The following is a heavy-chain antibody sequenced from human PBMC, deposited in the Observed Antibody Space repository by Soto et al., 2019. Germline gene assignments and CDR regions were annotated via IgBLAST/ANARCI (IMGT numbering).Heavy chain of an antibody. CDR3: ASRSSGWYFDY. V-gene: IGHV3-23*01. Sequence: EVQLLESGGGLVQPGGSLRLSCAASGFTFSSYAMNWDRQGPGKGLEWVSVISGSGGSTYYADSVKGRFTISRDNSKNTLYLQMNSLRAEDTAVYYCASRSSGWYFDYWGQGTLVTVSS. CDR1: GFTFSSYA. D-gene: IGHD6-19*01. CDR2: ISGSGGST. J-gene: IGHJ4*02.